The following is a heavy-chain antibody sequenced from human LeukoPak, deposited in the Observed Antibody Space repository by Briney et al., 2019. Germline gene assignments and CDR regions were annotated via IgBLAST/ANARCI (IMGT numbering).Heavy chain of an antibody. J-gene: IGHJ4*02. Sequence: SETLSLTCAVYGGSFSGYYWSWIRQPPGKGLEWIGEINHSGSTNYNPSLKSRVTISVDTSKNQFSLKLSSVTAADTAVYYCARRVVRGVITTRFDYWGQGTLVTVSS. D-gene: IGHD3-10*01. CDR1: GGSFSGYY. V-gene: IGHV4-34*01. CDR2: INHSGST. CDR3: ARRVVRGVITTRFDY.